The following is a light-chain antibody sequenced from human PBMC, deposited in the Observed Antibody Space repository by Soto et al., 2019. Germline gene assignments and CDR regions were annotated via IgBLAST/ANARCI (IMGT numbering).Light chain of an antibody. CDR1: QTVSIW. CDR3: QQYNAYPWT. Sequence: DIQMTQSPSTLSASVGDRVTITCRASQTVSIWLAWYQQKPGKAPKFLIYKASILESGVPSRFRGSGSGTDFSLTISSLKPDDFETYYCQQYNAYPWTFGQGTKVDIK. V-gene: IGKV1-5*03. CDR2: KAS. J-gene: IGKJ1*01.